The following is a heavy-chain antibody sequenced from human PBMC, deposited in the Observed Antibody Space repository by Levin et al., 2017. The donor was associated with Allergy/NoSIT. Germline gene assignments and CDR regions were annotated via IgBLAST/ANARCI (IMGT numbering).Heavy chain of an antibody. D-gene: IGHD1-26*01. CDR1: GGSVSSGSYY. J-gene: IGHJ4*02. V-gene: IGHV4-61*01. Sequence: SQTLSLTCTVSGGSVSSGSYYWSWIRQPPGKGLEWIGYIYYSGSTNYNPSLKSRVTISVDTSKNQFSLKLSSVTAADTAVYYCAGRGGATRVFDYWGQGTLVTVSS. CDR3: AGRGGATRVFDY. CDR2: IYYSGST.